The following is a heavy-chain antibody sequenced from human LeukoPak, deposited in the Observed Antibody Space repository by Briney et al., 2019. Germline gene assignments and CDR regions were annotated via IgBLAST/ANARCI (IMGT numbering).Heavy chain of an antibody. CDR3: ARDLEGYHYGSGNYPQ. V-gene: IGHV1-2*02. D-gene: IGHD3-10*01. CDR2: INPNSGGT. Sequence: ASMKVSCKASGYTLTGYYIHWLRQAPGQGLEWMGFINPNSGGTNYAQKFQGRVTMTRDTSISTAYMERSSLTSDDTAVYYCARDLEGYHYGSGNYPQWGQGTLITVSS. J-gene: IGHJ4*02. CDR1: GYTLTGYY.